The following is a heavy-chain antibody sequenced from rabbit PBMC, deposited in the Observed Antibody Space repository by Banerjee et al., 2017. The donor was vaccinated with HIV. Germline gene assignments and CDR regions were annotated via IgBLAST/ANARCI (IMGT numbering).Heavy chain of an antibody. CDR2: IYAGNSGAS. CDR3: VRDAGSNYYSRLDL. CDR1: GFSFSSGYD. J-gene: IGHJ3*01. D-gene: IGHD8-1*01. Sequence: QQLVESGGGLVKPGASLTLTCKASGFSFSSGYDMCWVRQAPGKGLEWIACIYAGNSGASYYASWAKGRFTISSHNAQNTVILLMNSLTAADTATYFCVRDAGSNYYSRLDLWGPGTLVTVS. V-gene: IGHV1S40*01.